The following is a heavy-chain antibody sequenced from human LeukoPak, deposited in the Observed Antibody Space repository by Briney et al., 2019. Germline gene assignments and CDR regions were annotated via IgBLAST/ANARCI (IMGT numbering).Heavy chain of an antibody. CDR2: IIPIFGTA. V-gene: IGHV1-69*13. CDR3: AIQVGATTYQEK. J-gene: IGHJ4*02. CDR1: GGTFSSYA. D-gene: IGHD1-26*01. Sequence: SVKVSCKASGGTFSSYAISWVRQAPGQGLEWMGGIIPIFGTANYAQKFQGRVTITADESTSTAYMELSSLRSKDTAVYYCAIQVGATTYQEKWGQGTLVTVSS.